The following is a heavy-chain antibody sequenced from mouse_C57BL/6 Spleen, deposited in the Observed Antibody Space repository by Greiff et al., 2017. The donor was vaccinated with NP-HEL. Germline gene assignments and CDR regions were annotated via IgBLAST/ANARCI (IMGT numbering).Heavy chain of an antibody. CDR2: IRNKANNHAT. Sequence: EVQVEESGGGLVQPGGSMKLSCAASGFTFSDAWMDWVRQSPEKGLEWVAEIRNKANNHATYYAESVKGRFTISRDDSKSSVYLQMNSVRAEDTGIYYCTRSAQATGYYAMDYWGQGTSVTVSS. J-gene: IGHJ4*01. D-gene: IGHD3-2*02. V-gene: IGHV6-6*01. CDR1: GFTFSDAW. CDR3: TRSAQATGYYAMDY.